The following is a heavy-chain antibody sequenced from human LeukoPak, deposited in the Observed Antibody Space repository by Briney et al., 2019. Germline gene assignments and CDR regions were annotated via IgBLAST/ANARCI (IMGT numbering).Heavy chain of an antibody. J-gene: IGHJ4*02. D-gene: IGHD6-13*01. CDR3: AKGRRGYSRADNPKTRFYFFDY. CDR1: GFTFDDYA. V-gene: IGHV3-9*01. CDR2: ISWNSASI. Sequence: GGSLRLSCAASGFTFDDYAMHWVRQAPGKGLEWVSGISWNSASIGYADSVKGRFTISRDNAKNSLYLQMNSLRAEDTALYYCAKGRRGYSRADNPKTRFYFFDYWGQGMLVTVSS.